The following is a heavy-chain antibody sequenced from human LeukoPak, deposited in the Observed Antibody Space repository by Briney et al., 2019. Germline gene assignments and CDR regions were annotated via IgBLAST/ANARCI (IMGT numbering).Heavy chain of an antibody. D-gene: IGHD3-9*01. Sequence: GGSLRLSCAASEFTFSSYGMHWVRQAPGKGLEWVAVISYDGSNKYYADSVKGRFTISRDNSKNTLYLQMNSLRAEDTAVYYCAKELMYDILTGYAGYYFDYWGQGTLVTVSS. J-gene: IGHJ4*02. CDR2: ISYDGSNK. V-gene: IGHV3-30*18. CDR1: EFTFSSYG. CDR3: AKELMYDILTGYAGYYFDY.